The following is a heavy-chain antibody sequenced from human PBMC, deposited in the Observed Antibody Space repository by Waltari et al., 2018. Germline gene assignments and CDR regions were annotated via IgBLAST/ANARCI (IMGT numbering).Heavy chain of an antibody. D-gene: IGHD6-25*01. CDR2: IYPGDSDT. CDR1: GYSFTSYW. Sequence: EVQLVQSGAEVKKPGESLKISCKGSGYSFTSYWIGWVRQMPGKGLEWMGIIYPGDSDTIFSPSFQGHVTISADTSISTAYLQWSSLKASDTAMYYCARSGYGGNSRDAFDIWGQGTMVTVSS. V-gene: IGHV5-51*01. CDR3: ARSGYGGNSRDAFDI. J-gene: IGHJ3*02.